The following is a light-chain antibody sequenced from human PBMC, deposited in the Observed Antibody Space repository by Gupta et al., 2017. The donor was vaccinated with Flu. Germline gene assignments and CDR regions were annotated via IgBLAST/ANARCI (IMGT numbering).Light chain of an antibody. J-gene: IGLJ3*02. CDR3: QTWGTGIRV. Sequence: QLVMPPSPSASASLGASVKLTCTLSSGHSSYAIAWHQQQPEKGPRYLMKLNSDGSHSKGDGIPDRFSGSSSGAERYLTISSLQSEDEADFYCQTWGTGIRVFGGGTKLTVL. CDR2: LNSDGSH. V-gene: IGLV4-69*01. CDR1: SGHSSYA.